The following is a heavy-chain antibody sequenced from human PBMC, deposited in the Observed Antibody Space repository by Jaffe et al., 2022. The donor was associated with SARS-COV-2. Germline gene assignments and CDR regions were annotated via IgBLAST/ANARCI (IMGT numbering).Heavy chain of an antibody. CDR1: GFTFSSYA. J-gene: IGHJ1*01. Sequence: EVQLLESGGGLVRPGGSLRLSCAASGFTFSSYAMSWVRQAPGKGLEWVSSLSGSGDSTYSADSVKGRFTISRDNSKNTLYLQMNSLRAEDTAVYYCAPQSGWLLEWSGTAGYFQHWGQGTLVTVSS. CDR2: LSGSGDST. D-gene: IGHD3-22*01. CDR3: APQSGWLLEWSGTAGYFQH. V-gene: IGHV3-23*01.